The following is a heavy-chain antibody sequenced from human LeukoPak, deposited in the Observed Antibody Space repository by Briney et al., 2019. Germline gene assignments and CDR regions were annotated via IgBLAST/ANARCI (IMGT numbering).Heavy chain of an antibody. CDR3: ARLLLGASTNWFDP. CDR2: IYTSGST. J-gene: IGHJ5*02. D-gene: IGHD3-16*01. CDR1: GGSISSGSYY. V-gene: IGHV4-61*02. Sequence: SETLSLTCTVSGGSISSGSYYWSWIRQPAGKGLEWIGRIYTSGSTNYNPSLKSRVTISVDTSKNQFSLKLSSVTAADTAVYYCARLLLGASTNWFDPWGQGTLVTVSS.